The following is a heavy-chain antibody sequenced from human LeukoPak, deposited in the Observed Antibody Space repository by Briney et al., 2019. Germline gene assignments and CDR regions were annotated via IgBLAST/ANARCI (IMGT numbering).Heavy chain of an antibody. Sequence: GASVKVSCKASGYSFTGYYMHWVRQAPGQGLEWMGRINPSSGGTSYAQKFQGRVTMTRDTSTSTAYMELSRLRSDDRAKYSCAIGTAADGTFDFWGQGTLVTVSS. CDR2: INPSSGGT. V-gene: IGHV1-2*06. CDR1: GYSFTGYY. D-gene: IGHD6-13*01. J-gene: IGHJ4*02. CDR3: AIGTAADGTFDF.